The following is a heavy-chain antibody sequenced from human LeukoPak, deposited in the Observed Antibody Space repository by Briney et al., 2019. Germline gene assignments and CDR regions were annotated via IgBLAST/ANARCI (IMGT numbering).Heavy chain of an antibody. CDR1: GFTFSSYA. Sequence: GGSLRLSCAASGFTFSSYAMTWVRQAPGKGLEWVSGISGSGSGTYYADSVKGRFTISRDNSKTTLYLQMNSLRAEDTALYYCVKYTGNSILVRFDYWGQGTLVTVPS. D-gene: IGHD4-23*01. V-gene: IGHV3-23*01. J-gene: IGHJ4*02. CDR2: ISGSGSGT. CDR3: VKYTGNSILVRFDY.